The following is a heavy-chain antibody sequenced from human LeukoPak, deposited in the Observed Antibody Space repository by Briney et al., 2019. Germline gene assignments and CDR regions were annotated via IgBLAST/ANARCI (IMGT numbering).Heavy chain of an antibody. CDR3: ARGRGGRLSASNWFDT. CDR1: GDSLSSGNYY. V-gene: IGHV4-61*02. D-gene: IGHD2/OR15-2a*01. J-gene: IGHJ5*02. Sequence: SETLSLTCIVSGDSLSSGNYYWTWIRQPAGKGLEWIARIYSNGETNYNPSLKSRVTILLDTSKNHFSVSLSSVTATDTAIYFCARGRGGRLSASNWFDTWGQGILVTVSS. CDR2: IYSNGET.